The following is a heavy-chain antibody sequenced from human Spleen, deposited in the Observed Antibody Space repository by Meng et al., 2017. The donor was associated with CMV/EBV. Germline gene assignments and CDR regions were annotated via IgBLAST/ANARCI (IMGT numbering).Heavy chain of an antibody. Sequence: SETLSLTCTVSGGSISSGGYYWSWIRQHPGKGLEWIGYIYYSGSTFYNSSLKSRVTISVDTSKNQFSLKLSSVTAADTAVYYCARWVTMLRGIIITPVWFDPWGQGTLVTVSS. CDR1: GGSISSGGYY. CDR2: IYYSGST. CDR3: ARWVTMLRGIIITPVWFDP. V-gene: IGHV4-31*03. J-gene: IGHJ5*02. D-gene: IGHD3-10*01.